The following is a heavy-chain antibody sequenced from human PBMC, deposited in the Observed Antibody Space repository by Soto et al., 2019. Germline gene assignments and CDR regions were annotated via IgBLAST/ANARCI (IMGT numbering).Heavy chain of an antibody. CDR1: GGSFSGYY. D-gene: IGHD2-2*01. CDR3: ARGQGIVVVPAACSWFDP. CDR2: INHSGST. J-gene: IGHJ5*02. V-gene: IGHV4-34*01. Sequence: PSETLSLTCAVYGGSFSGYYWSWIRQPPGKGLEWIGEINHSGSTNYNPSLKSRVTISVDTSKNQFSLKLSSVTAADTAVYYCARGQGIVVVPAACSWFDPWGQGTLVTVYS.